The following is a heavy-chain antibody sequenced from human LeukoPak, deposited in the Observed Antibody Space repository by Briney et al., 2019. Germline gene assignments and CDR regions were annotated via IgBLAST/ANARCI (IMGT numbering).Heavy chain of an antibody. CDR3: ARNGGSWTYYDGSFDY. J-gene: IGHJ4*02. Sequence: SETLSLTCTVSGGSIITYYWSWIRQSAGKGLEWIGRIYTSGSTNYNPSLKSRVTMSVDTSRNQFSLKLSSVTAADTAVYYCARNGGSWTYYDGSFDYWGQGTLVTVSS. V-gene: IGHV4-4*07. CDR2: IYTSGST. D-gene: IGHD1-26*01. CDR1: GGSIITYY.